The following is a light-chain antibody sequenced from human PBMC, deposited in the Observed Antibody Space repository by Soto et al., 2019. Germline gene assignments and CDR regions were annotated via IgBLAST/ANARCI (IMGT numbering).Light chain of an antibody. J-gene: IGKJ5*01. V-gene: IGKV3-20*01. Sequence: ESVLTQSPGTLSLSPGERATLSCRASQSVSSSYLAWYQQKPGQAPRLLIYGASSRTTGIPDRFSGSGSGTDFTLTISRLEPEDFAVYYCQQYGNSPITFGQGRLLEV. CDR1: QSVSSSY. CDR2: GAS. CDR3: QQYGNSPIT.